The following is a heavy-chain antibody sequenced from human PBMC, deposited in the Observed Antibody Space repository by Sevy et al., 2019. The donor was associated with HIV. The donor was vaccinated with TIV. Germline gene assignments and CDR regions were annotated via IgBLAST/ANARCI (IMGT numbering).Heavy chain of an antibody. V-gene: IGHV4-39*01. Sequence: SETLSLTCTVSGGSISSSSYYWGWIRQPPGKGLEWIGLIYYIDSTYYNTSLKRRVIITVDRSSNQFSLRLSSVTAADTAVYYCARPSYYHSYGLDVWGHGTTVTVSS. CDR1: GGSISSSSYY. CDR2: IYYIDST. CDR3: ARPSYYHSYGLDV. J-gene: IGHJ6*02.